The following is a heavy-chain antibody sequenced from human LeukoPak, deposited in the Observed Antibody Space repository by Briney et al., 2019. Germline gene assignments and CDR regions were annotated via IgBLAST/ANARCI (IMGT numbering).Heavy chain of an antibody. CDR3: ARGVQLWSNYYYYMDV. J-gene: IGHJ6*03. Sequence: PGGSLRLSCAASGFTFSNYALHWVRQAPGKGLEWVAVISYDGSNKFYADSVKGRFTISRDNSKNTLYLQMNSLRAEDTAVYYCARGVQLWSNYYYYMDVWGKGTTVTVSS. CDR2: ISYDGSNK. CDR1: GFTFSNYA. V-gene: IGHV3-30*04. D-gene: IGHD5-18*01.